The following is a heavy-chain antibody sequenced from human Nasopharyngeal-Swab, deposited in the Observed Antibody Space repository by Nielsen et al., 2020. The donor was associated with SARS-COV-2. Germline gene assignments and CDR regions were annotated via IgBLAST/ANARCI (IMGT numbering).Heavy chain of an antibody. CDR3: ARTYSGSYWAGHDAFDI. CDR1: GGSFSGYY. CDR2: IYHSGST. V-gene: IGHV4-38-2*01. J-gene: IGHJ3*02. Sequence: SETLSLTCAVYGGSFSGYYWGWIRQPPGKGLEWIGSIYHSGSTYYNPSLKSRVTISVDTSKNQFSLKLSSVTAADTAVYYCARTYSGSYWAGHDAFDIWGQGTMVTVSS. D-gene: IGHD1-26*01.